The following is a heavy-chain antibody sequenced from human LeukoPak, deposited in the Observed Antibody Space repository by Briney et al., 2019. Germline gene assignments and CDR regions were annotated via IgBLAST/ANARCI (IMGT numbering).Heavy chain of an antibody. CDR3: ARDKNCSGGSCYSRDYYYGMDV. D-gene: IGHD2-15*01. CDR2: MKQDGIQK. J-gene: IGHJ6*02. CDR1: GFTFSGYW. Sequence: GGSLRLSCAASGFTFSGYWMTWVRQAPGKGLEWVANMKQDGIQKYYVDSVKGRFTISRDNAKNSLYLQMNSLRAEDTAVYYCARDKNCSGGSCYSRDYYYGMDVWGQGTTVTVSS. V-gene: IGHV3-7*01.